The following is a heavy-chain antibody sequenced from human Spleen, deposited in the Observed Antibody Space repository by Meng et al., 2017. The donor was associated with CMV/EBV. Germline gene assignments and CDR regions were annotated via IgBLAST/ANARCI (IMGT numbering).Heavy chain of an antibody. Sequence: SETLSLTCAVYGGSFSGYYWSWIRQPPGKGLEWIGEINHSGSTNYNPSLKSRVTISVDTSKNQFYLKLSSVTAADTAVYYCARAKRDLEFGYDYWGQGTLVTVSS. CDR3: ARAKRDLEFGYDY. D-gene: IGHD3-3*01. CDR2: INHSGST. CDR1: GGSFSGYY. V-gene: IGHV4-34*01. J-gene: IGHJ4*02.